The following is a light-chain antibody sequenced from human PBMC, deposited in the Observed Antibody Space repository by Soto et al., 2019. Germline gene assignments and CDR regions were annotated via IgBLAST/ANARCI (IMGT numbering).Light chain of an antibody. CDR2: WAS. CDR3: QQYYSTPDT. J-gene: IGKJ2*01. V-gene: IGKV4-1*01. Sequence: DIVMTQSPDSLAVSLGERATINCKSSRSVLYSSNNKNYLAWYQQKLGQPPKLLIYWASTRESGVPDRFSGSGSGTDFTLTISSLQAEDVAVYYCQQYYSTPDTFGQGTKLEIK. CDR1: RSVLYSSNNKNY.